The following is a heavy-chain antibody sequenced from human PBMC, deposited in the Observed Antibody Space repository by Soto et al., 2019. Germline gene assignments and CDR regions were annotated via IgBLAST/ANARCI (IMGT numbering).Heavy chain of an antibody. CDR3: ARALDSSGYSDNSFDP. CDR1: GFTFSSHW. Sequence: EEQLVESGGGLVQPGGSLRLSCAASGFTFSSHWMHWVRQAPGKGLGWVSRISGDGSITSYADSVWGRFTISRDNAKNTLSLQMDSLRAEDTAVYYCARALDSSGYSDNSFDPWGQGTLVTVSS. J-gene: IGHJ5*02. D-gene: IGHD3-22*01. V-gene: IGHV3-74*01. CDR2: ISGDGSIT.